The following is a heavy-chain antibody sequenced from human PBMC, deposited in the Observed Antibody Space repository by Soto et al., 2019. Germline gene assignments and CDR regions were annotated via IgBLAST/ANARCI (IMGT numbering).Heavy chain of an antibody. CDR2: INPSGGST. V-gene: IGHV1-46*01. CDR1: GYTFTSFY. D-gene: IGHD6-13*01. Sequence: GXSVKVSCKASGYTFTSFYMQWVRQAPVHGLEWMGIINPSGGSTSYAQKLQGRVTMTRDTSTSTVYMELSRLRSEDTAVYYCARDRDSWPNYYYYGMDVWGQGTTVTVSS. J-gene: IGHJ6*02. CDR3: ARDRDSWPNYYYYGMDV.